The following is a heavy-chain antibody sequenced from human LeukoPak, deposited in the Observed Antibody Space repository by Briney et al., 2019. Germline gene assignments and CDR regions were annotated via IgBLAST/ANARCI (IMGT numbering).Heavy chain of an antibody. V-gene: IGHV3-21*01. Sequence: GGSLRLSCAASGFTFSSYSMNWVRQAPGKWLGGVSSISSSSSYIYYADSVKGRFTISRDNAKNSLYLQMNSLRAEDTAVYYCARDLATILSVGRAFDIWGQGTMVTVSS. CDR2: ISSSSSYI. J-gene: IGHJ3*02. CDR3: ARDLATILSVGRAFDI. D-gene: IGHD5-12*01. CDR1: GFTFSSYS.